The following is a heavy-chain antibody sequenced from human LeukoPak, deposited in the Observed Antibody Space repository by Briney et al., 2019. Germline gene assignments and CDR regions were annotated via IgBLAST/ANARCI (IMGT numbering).Heavy chain of an antibody. J-gene: IGHJ4*02. Sequence: ASVKVSCKASGDTLSGYFIHWVRQAPGQGLEWMGNINTNSGVTNYAQKFQGRVTMTRDTSITTAYMELSSLISDDTAVYYCAREDESGWRRFDYWGQGTLVTVSS. V-gene: IGHV1-2*02. CDR3: AREDESGWRRFDY. CDR1: GDTLSGYF. D-gene: IGHD6-19*01. CDR2: INTNSGVT.